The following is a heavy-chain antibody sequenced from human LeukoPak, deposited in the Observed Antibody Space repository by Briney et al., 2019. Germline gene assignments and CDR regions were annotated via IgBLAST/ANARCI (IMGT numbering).Heavy chain of an antibody. D-gene: IGHD1-26*01. CDR2: INHSGST. J-gene: IGHJ3*02. CDR3: ARGRVRPGGAFDI. V-gene: IGHV4-34*01. Sequence: PSETLSLTCAVYGGSFSGYYWSWIRQPPGKGLEWIGEINHSGSTNYNPSLKSRVTISVDTSKNQFSLKLSSVTAADTAVYYCARGRVRPGGAFDIWGQGTMVTVSS. CDR1: GGSFSGYY.